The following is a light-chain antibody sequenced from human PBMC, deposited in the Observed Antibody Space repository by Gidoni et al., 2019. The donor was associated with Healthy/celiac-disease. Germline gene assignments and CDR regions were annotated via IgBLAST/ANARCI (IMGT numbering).Light chain of an antibody. J-gene: IGKJ3*01. CDR1: QSISSY. V-gene: IGKV1-39*01. Sequence: DLQMTQPPSSLSASVGDRVTITCRASQSISSYLNWYQQKPGKAPKLLIYAASSLQSGVPSRFSGSGSGTDFTLTISSLQPEDFATYYCQQSYSTVLFTFGPGTKVDIK. CDR2: AAS. CDR3: QQSYSTVLFT.